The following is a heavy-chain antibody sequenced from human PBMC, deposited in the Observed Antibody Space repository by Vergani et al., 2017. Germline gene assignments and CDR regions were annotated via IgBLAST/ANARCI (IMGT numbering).Heavy chain of an antibody. J-gene: IGHJ6*03. CDR1: GGSFTSYH. D-gene: IGHD2-8*01. V-gene: IGHV4-34*01. CDR3: ARVNTDTNGHLYYYYYMDV. Sequence: QVQLQQWGGGLLKPSETLSLTCVVNGGSFTSYHWTWIRQSPGEGLEWVGDIDHTGRPDYNPSLKSRLTMSVDKSRNQFSLTLNSVTATDTAIYFCARVNTDTNGHLYYYYYMDVWGQGTEVTV. CDR2: IDHTGRP.